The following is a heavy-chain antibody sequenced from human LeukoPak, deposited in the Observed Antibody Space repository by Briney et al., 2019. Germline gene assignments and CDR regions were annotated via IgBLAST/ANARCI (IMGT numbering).Heavy chain of an antibody. CDR2: IYYSGST. J-gene: IGHJ4*02. Sequence: PSETLSLTCTVSGGSISSYYWSWIRQPPGKGLEWIGYIYYSGSTNYNPSLKSRVTISVDTSKNQFSLKLSSVTAADTAVYYCARSYYDFWSGYYTGGGNFGYWGQGTLVTVSS. CDR1: GGSISSYY. CDR3: ARSYYDFWSGYYTGGGNFGY. D-gene: IGHD3-3*01. V-gene: IGHV4-59*01.